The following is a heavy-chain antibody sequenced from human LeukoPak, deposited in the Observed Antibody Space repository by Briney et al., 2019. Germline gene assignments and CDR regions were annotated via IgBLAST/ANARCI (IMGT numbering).Heavy chain of an antibody. D-gene: IGHD4-17*01. Sequence: PGGSLRLSCAASGFTFSSYWMSWVRQAPGKGLEWVSGISWNSGSIGYAGSVKGRFTTSRDNAKNSLYLQMNSLRAEDMALYYCAKGNYGDPTAHFDYWGQGTLVTVSS. CDR1: GFTFSSYW. J-gene: IGHJ4*02. V-gene: IGHV3-9*03. CDR3: AKGNYGDPTAHFDY. CDR2: ISWNSGSI.